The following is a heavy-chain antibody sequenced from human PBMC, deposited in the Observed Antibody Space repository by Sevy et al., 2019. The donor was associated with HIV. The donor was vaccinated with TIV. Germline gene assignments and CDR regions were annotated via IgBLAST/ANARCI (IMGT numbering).Heavy chain of an antibody. V-gene: IGHV3-33*01. CDR2: IWYDGSNK. D-gene: IGHD6-19*01. CDR3: ARVGSFLRQTRDSSGWYTFDY. J-gene: IGHJ4*02. CDR1: GFTFSSYG. Sequence: GGSLRLSCAASGFTFSSYGMHWVRQAPGKGLEWVAVIWYDGSNKYYADSVKGRFTISRDNSKIMLYLQMNSLRAEDTAVYYCARVGSFLRQTRDSSGWYTFDYWGQGTMVTVSS.